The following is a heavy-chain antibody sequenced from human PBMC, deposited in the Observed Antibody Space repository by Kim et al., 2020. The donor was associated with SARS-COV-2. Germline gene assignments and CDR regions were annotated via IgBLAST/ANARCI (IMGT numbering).Heavy chain of an antibody. CDR3: AKSLDYSYYMDV. CDR2: IYNSGST. V-gene: IGHV4-59*01. CDR1: GASISRYY. Sequence: SETLSLTCTVSGASISRYYWSWIRQSPGKGLEWMGYIYNSGSTNYNPSLKSRVTISLDTSKKHFSLKLRSVTAADTAVYFCAKSLDYSYYMDVWGEGTTV. J-gene: IGHJ6*03.